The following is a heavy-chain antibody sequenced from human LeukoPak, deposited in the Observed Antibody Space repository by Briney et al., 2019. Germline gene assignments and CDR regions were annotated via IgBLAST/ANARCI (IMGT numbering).Heavy chain of an antibody. Sequence: ASVKVSCKASGYTFTGYYMHWVRQAPGQGLEWMGWINPNSGGTNYAQKFRGRVTMTRDTSISTAYMELSRLRSDDTAVYYCARTITMVRGVIGWFDPWGQGTLVTVSS. D-gene: IGHD3-10*01. CDR1: GYTFTGYY. CDR3: ARTITMVRGVIGWFDP. J-gene: IGHJ5*02. CDR2: INPNSGGT. V-gene: IGHV1-2*02.